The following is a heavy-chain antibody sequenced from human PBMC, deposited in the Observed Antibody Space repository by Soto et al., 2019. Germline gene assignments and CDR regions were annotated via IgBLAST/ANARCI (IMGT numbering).Heavy chain of an antibody. J-gene: IGHJ3*02. Sequence: ASVKVSCKASGYTFTSYDINWVRQATGQGLEWMGWMNPNSGNTGYAQKFQGRVTMTRNTSISTAYMELSSLRSEDTAVCYCARSEIFYGNAFDIWGQGTMVTVSS. D-gene: IGHD4-17*01. CDR1: GYTFTSYD. V-gene: IGHV1-8*01. CDR3: ARSEIFYGNAFDI. CDR2: MNPNSGNT.